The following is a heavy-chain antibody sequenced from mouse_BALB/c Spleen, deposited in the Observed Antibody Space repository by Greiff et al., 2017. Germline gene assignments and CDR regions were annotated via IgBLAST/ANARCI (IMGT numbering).Heavy chain of an antibody. CDR3: ARHVYYEGAMDY. J-gene: IGHJ4*01. Sequence: EVMLVESGGGLVQPGGSLKLSCAASGFTFRSYTMSWVRQTPEKRLEWVAYISNGGGSTYYPDTVKGRFTISRDNAKNTLYLQMSSLKSEDTAMYYCARHVYYEGAMDYWGQGTSVTVSS. CDR2: ISNGGGST. V-gene: IGHV5-12-2*01. D-gene: IGHD2-4*01. CDR1: GFTFRSYT.